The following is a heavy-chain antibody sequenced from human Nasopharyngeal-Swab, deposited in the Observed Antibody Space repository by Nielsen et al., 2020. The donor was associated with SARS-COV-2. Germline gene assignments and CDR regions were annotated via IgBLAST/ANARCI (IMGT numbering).Heavy chain of an antibody. Sequence: WIRQPPGKGLEWVGYVYYTGGTSYNPSHKSRVTISLDTSKKQFSLRLTSVTPADTAIYYCARMDAATDFWGQGTLVTVSS. V-gene: IGHV4-59*08. D-gene: IGHD2-15*01. CDR2: VYYTGGT. J-gene: IGHJ4*02. CDR3: ARMDAATDF.